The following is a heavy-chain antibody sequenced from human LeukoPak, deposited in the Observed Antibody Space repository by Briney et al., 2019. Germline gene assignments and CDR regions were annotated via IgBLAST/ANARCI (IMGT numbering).Heavy chain of an antibody. D-gene: IGHD2-15*01. Sequence: ASVKVSCKASGYTFTDYNVYWVRQAPGQGPEWMGWIQPKSGGTIYAQRFQGRVTMTRDRSISAAYMELSSLRYDDTAVYYCARRYCSGGSCIPDYWGQGTLVTVSS. CDR1: GYTFTDYN. J-gene: IGHJ4*02. CDR3: ARRYCSGGSCIPDY. V-gene: IGHV1-2*02. CDR2: IQPKSGGT.